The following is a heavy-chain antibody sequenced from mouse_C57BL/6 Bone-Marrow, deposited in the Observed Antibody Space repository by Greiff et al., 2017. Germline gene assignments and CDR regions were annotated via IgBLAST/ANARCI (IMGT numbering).Heavy chain of an antibody. V-gene: IGHV1-50*01. Sequence: QVQLKQPGAELVKPGASVKLSCKASGYTFTSYWMQWVKQRPGQGLEWIGEIDPSDSYTNYNQKFKGKATLTVDTSSSTDYMQLSSLTSEDSAVYYCARTGGLQLDFDYWGQGTTLTVSS. CDR2: IDPSDSYT. CDR3: ARTGGLQLDFDY. D-gene: IGHD2-4*01. CDR1: GYTFTSYW. J-gene: IGHJ2*01.